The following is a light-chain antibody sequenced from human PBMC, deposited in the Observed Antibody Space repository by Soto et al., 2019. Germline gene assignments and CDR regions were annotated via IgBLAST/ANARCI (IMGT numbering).Light chain of an antibody. V-gene: IGLV2-23*01. CDR1: SNGIGNDNF. J-gene: IGLJ1*01. CDR2: EAS. CDR3: CAYAGTGTFYV. Sequence: QSVLTQPASVSESPGQSITISCTGTSNGIGNDNFVSWYQQHPGKAPKLLIYEASERPSGVSNRFSGSKSGYMASLTISGLQAEDEADYYCCAYAGTGTFYVFGPGTKVTV.